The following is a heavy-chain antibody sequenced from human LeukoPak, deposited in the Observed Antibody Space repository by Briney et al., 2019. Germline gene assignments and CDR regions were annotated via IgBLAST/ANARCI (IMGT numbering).Heavy chain of an antibody. CDR3: ARRKTYYDILTGSPRYYFDY. CDR1: GFTFSSYS. J-gene: IGHJ4*02. Sequence: PGGSLRLSCAASGFTFSSYSMNWVRQAPGKGLEWVSSISSGSSYIYYADSVKGRFTISRDNAKNSLYLQMNSLRAEDTAVYYCARRKTYYDILTGSPRYYFDYWGQGTLVTVPS. D-gene: IGHD3-9*01. CDR2: ISSGSSYI. V-gene: IGHV3-21*01.